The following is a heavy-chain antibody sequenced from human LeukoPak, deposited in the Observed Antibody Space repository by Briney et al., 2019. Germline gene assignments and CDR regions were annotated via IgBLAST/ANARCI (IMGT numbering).Heavy chain of an antibody. V-gene: IGHV1-46*01. CDR1: GYTFTNSY. J-gene: IGHJ3*01. CDR2: INPDGGNT. D-gene: IGHD5-24*01. CDR3: ARIRDGYNDAYDL. Sequence: ASVKVSCKASGYTFTNSYIHWVRQAPGQVLEWMGLINPDGGNTNYAQNFQGRVTLTRDTSASTVYMELSSLRSEDTAIYYCARIRDGYNDAYDLWGQGTVVTVPS.